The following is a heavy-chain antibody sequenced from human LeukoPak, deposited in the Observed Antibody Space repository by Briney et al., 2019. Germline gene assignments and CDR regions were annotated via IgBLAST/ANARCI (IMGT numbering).Heavy chain of an antibody. D-gene: IGHD3-22*01. J-gene: IGHJ4*02. V-gene: IGHV3-33*01. CDR3: AREDYDSSGYYYDPHYFDY. CDR2: IWYDGSNK. CDR1: GFTFSSHG. Sequence: GGSLILSCAASGFTFSSHGMHWVRQAPGKGLEWVAVIWYDGSNKYYADSVKGRFTISRDNSKNTLYLQMNSLRAEDTAVYYCAREDYDSSGYYYDPHYFDYWGQGTLVTVSS.